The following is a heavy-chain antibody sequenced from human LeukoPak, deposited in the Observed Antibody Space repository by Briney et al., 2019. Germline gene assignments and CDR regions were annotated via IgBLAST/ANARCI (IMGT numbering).Heavy chain of an antibody. CDR2: ISGSGGST. Sequence: GGSLRLSCAASGLTFSSYAMSWVRQAPGKGLEWVSAISGSGGSTYYADSVKGRFTISRDNSKNTLYLQMNSLRAEDTAVYYCAKWLFSGSYYADAFDIWGQGTMVTVSS. CDR3: AKWLFSGSYYADAFDI. D-gene: IGHD3-10*01. J-gene: IGHJ3*02. V-gene: IGHV3-23*01. CDR1: GLTFSSYA.